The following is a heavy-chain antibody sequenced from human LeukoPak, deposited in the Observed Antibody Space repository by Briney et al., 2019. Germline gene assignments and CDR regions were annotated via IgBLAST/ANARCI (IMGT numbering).Heavy chain of an antibody. Sequence: PGGSLRLSCAASGFTFSSFFMTWVRQAPGKGLEWVSGVTGNTATTSYADSVKGRFTISSDSSKNTLYLQMNSLRAEDTAVYYCAKGKGMVYNNYCFDCWGQGSLVTVSS. CDR2: VTGNTATT. D-gene: IGHD4-11*01. V-gene: IGHV3-23*01. J-gene: IGHJ4*02. CDR3: AKGKGMVYNNYCFDC. CDR1: GFTFSSFF.